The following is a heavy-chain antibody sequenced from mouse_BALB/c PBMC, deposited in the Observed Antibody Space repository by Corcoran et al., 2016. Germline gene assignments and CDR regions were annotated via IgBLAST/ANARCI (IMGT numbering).Heavy chain of an antibody. CDR3: ARGLLRPPFAY. D-gene: IGHD1-2*01. Sequence: DVQLQESGAGLVKPSQSLSLTCSVTGYSITSGYYWNWIRQFPGNQLEWMGYISYDGSNNYNPSLKNRISITRDTSKNQFFLKLNSVTTEDTATYYCARGLLRPPFAYWGQGTLVTVSA. J-gene: IGHJ3*01. CDR2: ISYDGSN. V-gene: IGHV3-6*02. CDR1: GYSITSGYY.